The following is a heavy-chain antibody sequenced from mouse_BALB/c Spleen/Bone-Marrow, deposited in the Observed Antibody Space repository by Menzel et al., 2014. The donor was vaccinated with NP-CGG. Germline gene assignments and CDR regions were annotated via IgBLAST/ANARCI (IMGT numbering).Heavy chain of an antibody. CDR3: ARLNYYGNLFV. Sequence: EVQRVESGGGLVQPGGSLKLSCAASGFDFSRFWMSWVRQAPGKGLEWIGEINPDSSTINYTPSLKDKLIISRDNAKNTLYLQMSKVRSEDTALYYCARLNYYGNLFVWGAGTTVTVSS. V-gene: IGHV4-1*02. J-gene: IGHJ1*01. D-gene: IGHD1-1*01. CDR1: GFDFSRFW. CDR2: INPDSSTI.